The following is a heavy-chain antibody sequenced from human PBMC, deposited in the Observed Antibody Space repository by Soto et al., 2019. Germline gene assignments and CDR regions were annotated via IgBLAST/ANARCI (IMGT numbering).Heavy chain of an antibody. Sequence: GGSLRLSCAASGFTFSSYDMSWVRQTPGKGLEWVAFMSYDGSDTFYADSVKGRFTISRDNSKNTLFLHMSNLRAEDTAMYYCTIVRVADSALDHWGQGTLVTAPQ. CDR1: GFTFSSYD. CDR3: TIVRVADSALDH. J-gene: IGHJ4*02. D-gene: IGHD3-10*02. V-gene: IGHV3-30*02. CDR2: MSYDGSDT.